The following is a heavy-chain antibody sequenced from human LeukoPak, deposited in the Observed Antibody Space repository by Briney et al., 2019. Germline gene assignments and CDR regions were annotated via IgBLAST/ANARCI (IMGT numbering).Heavy chain of an antibody. V-gene: IGHV4-61*02. D-gene: IGHD3-10*01. CDR3: ARNGYGSGSSW. Sequence: ASETLSLTCTVSGGSISSGSYYWSWIRQPAGKGLEWIGRIYTSGSTNYNPSLKSRVTISVDTSKNQVSLKLTSVTAADTAVYYCARNGYGSGSSWWGQGTLVTVSS. J-gene: IGHJ4*02. CDR2: IYTSGST. CDR1: GGSISSGSYY.